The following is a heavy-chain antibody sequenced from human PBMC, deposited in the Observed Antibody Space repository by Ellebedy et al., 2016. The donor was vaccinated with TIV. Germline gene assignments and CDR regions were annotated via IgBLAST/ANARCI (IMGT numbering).Heavy chain of an antibody. CDR2: INHSGST. CDR1: GGSFSGYY. CDR3: ARGDGWFDP. Sequence: MPSETLSLTCAVYGGSFSGYYWSRIRKPPGKGLEWIGEINHSGSTNYNPSLKSRVTISVDTSKNQFSVKLSSVTAADTAVYYCARGDGWFDPWGQGTLVTVSS. J-gene: IGHJ5*02. V-gene: IGHV4-34*01. D-gene: IGHD2-8*01.